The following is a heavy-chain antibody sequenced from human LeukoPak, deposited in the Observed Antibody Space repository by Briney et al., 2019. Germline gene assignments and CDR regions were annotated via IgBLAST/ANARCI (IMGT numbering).Heavy chain of an antibody. CDR3: ARVSYYDSSGYYFLSYVDY. CDR2: IYSGGST. Sequence: GGSLRLSCAASGFTVSSNYMSWVRQAPGKGLEWVSVIYSGGSTYYADSVRGRFTISRENSKNTLYLQMNSLGAEDTAVYYCARVSYYDSSGYYFLSYVDYWGQGTLVTVSS. V-gene: IGHV3-53*01. CDR1: GFTVSSNY. J-gene: IGHJ4*02. D-gene: IGHD3-22*01.